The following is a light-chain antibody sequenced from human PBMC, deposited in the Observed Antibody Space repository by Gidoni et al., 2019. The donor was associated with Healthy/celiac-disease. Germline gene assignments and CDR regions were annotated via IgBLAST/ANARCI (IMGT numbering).Light chain of an antibody. J-gene: IGKJ1*01. CDR3: QQYNSWT. Sequence: DIQMTQSPSTLSASVGDRVTITCRASQSISSWLAWYQQKPGKAPKILIYDASSLESGVPSRFSGSGSGTEFTLTISSLQPDDFATYYCQQYNSWTFXXXTKVEIK. V-gene: IGKV1-5*01. CDR2: DAS. CDR1: QSISSW.